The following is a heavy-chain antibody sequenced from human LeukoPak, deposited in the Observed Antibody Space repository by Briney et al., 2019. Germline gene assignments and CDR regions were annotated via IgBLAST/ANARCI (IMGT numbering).Heavy chain of an antibody. CDR1: GGSISSYY. D-gene: IGHD1-26*01. CDR2: IYTSGST. J-gene: IGHJ3*02. V-gene: IGHV4-4*07. CDR3: ARDRGSFVGAIGRNAFDI. Sequence: PSETLSLTXTVSGGSISSYYWSWIRQPAGKGLEWIGRIYTSGSTNYNPSLKSRVTMSVDTSKNQFSLKLSSVTAADTAVYYCARDRGSFVGAIGRNAFDIWGQGTMVTVSS.